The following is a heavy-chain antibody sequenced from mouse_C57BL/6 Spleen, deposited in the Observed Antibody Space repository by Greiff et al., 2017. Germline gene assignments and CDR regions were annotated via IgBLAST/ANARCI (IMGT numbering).Heavy chain of an antibody. D-gene: IGHD2-4*01. CDR1: GFTFSSYA. V-gene: IGHV5-9-1*02. Sequence: EVQRVESGEGLVKPGGSLKLSCAASGFTFSSYAMSWVRQTPEKRLEWVAYISSGGDYIYYADTVTGRFTISRDNARNTLYLQMSSLKSEDTAMDYCTRDGDYDDYAMDYWGQGTSVTVSS. CDR3: TRDGDYDDYAMDY. CDR2: ISSGGDYI. J-gene: IGHJ4*01.